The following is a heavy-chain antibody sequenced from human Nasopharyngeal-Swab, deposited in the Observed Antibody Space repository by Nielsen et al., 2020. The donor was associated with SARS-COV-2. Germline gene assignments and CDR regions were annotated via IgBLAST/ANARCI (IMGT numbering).Heavy chain of an antibody. J-gene: IGHJ4*02. CDR1: GYTFTSYD. CDR2: MNPNSGNT. CDR3: ARGIAARPGNY. V-gene: IGHV1-8*01. D-gene: IGHD6-6*01. Sequence: ASVRVSCKASGYTFTSYDINWVRQATGQGLEWMGWMNPNSGNTGYAQKFQGRVTMTRKTSISTAYMELSSLRSEDTAVYYCARGIAARPGNYWGQGTLVTVSS.